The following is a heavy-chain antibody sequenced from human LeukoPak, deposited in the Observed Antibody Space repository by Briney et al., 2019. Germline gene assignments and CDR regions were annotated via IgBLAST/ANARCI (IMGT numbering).Heavy chain of an antibody. D-gene: IGHD3-16*01. V-gene: IGHV4-39*01. CDR1: GSSISSGGYY. CDR3: ASPGGGPTDY. Sequence: SETLSLTCTVSGSSISSGGYYWGWIRQPPGKGLEWIGSIYYSGSTYYNPSLKSRVTISVDTSKNQFSLRLSSVTAADTAVYYCASPGGGPTDYWGQGTLVTVSA. CDR2: IYYSGST. J-gene: IGHJ4*02.